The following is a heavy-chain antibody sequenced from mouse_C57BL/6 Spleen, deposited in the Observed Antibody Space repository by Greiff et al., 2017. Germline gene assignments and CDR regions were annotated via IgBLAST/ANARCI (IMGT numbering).Heavy chain of an antibody. Sequence: LVESGAELARPGASVKLSCKASGYTFTSYGISWVKQRTGQGLEWIGEIYPRSGNTYYNEKFKGKATLTADKSSSTAYMELRSLTSEDSAVYFCARGDPDSSGTPYYYAMDYWGQGTSVTVSS. CDR3: ARGDPDSSGTPYYYAMDY. D-gene: IGHD3-2*02. CDR2: IYPRSGNT. J-gene: IGHJ4*01. CDR1: GYTFTSYG. V-gene: IGHV1-81*01.